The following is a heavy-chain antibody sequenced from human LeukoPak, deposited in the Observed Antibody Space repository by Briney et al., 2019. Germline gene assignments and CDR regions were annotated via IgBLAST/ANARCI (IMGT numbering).Heavy chain of an antibody. V-gene: IGHV1-18*01. Sequence: ASVKVSCKASGYTFTSYGISWVRHAPGQGLEWMGWVSAYNGNTNYAQKLQGRVTMTTDTSTSTAYMELRSLRSDDTAVYYCARAAKRITIFGVPTGNWFDPWGQGTLVTVSS. D-gene: IGHD3-3*01. CDR1: GYTFTSYG. CDR3: ARAAKRITIFGVPTGNWFDP. J-gene: IGHJ5*02. CDR2: VSAYNGNT.